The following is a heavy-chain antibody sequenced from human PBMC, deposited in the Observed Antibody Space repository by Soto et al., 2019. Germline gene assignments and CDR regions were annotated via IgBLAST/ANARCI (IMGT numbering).Heavy chain of an antibody. CDR3: ARSDREVPYYGMDV. Sequence: QVQLVQSGKEVVKPGASVKVSCKASGYTFNSYGFSWVRQAPGQGLEWMGWISPYNVNTKYAQNLQGRVTMTTDTSTSTAYLELRSLRSDDTAVFYCARSDREVPYYGMDVWGQGTTVTVSS. V-gene: IGHV1-18*04. CDR2: ISPYNVNT. J-gene: IGHJ6*02. D-gene: IGHD1-1*01. CDR1: GYTFNSYG.